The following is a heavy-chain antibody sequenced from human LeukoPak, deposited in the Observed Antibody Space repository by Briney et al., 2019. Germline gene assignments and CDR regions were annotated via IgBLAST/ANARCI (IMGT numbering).Heavy chain of an antibody. CDR2: IGSSGDTI. J-gene: IGHJ4*02. V-gene: IGHV3-11*01. CDR1: GFTLSHYY. CDR3: ARQGSEIDY. Sequence: PGGSLRLSCAASGFTLSHYYTTWIRQAPGKGLEWLSCIGSSGDTIYYADSVKGRFTVSRDNAENSLYLQMNSLRAEDTAMYHCARQGSEIDYWGQGTLVTVSS.